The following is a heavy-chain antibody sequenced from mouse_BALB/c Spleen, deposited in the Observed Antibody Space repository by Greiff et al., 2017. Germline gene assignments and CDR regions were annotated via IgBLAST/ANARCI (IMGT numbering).Heavy chain of an antibody. CDR3: ARRGRYDDGFDY. Sequence: QVQLQQSGAELAKPGASVKMSCKASGYTFTSYWMHWVKQRPGQGLEWIGYINPSTGYTEYNQKFKDKATLTADKSSSTAYMQLSSLTSEDSAVYYCARRGRYDDGFDYWGQGTTLTVSS. CDR1: GYTFTSYW. CDR2: INPSTGYT. V-gene: IGHV1-7*01. D-gene: IGHD2-14*01. J-gene: IGHJ2*01.